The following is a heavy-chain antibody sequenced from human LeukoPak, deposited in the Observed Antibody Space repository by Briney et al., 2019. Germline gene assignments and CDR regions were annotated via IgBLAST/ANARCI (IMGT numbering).Heavy chain of an antibody. CDR3: VRVLLWFGEFNYGMDV. D-gene: IGHD3-10*01. CDR1: GYTFTSYG. CDR2: ISAYNGNT. V-gene: IGHV1-18*01. Sequence: ASVKVSCKASGYTFTSYGISWVRQAPGQGLEWMGWISAYNGNTNYAQKLQGRVTMTTDTSTSTAYMELRSLRSDDTAVYYCVRVLLWFGEFNYGMDVWGQGTTVTVSS. J-gene: IGHJ6*02.